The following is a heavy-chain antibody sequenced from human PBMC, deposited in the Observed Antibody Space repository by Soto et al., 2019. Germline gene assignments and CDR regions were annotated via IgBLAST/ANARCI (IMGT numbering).Heavy chain of an antibody. Sequence: SETLSLTCTVSGGSISSSSYYWGWIRQPPGKGLEWIGSIYYSGSTYYNLSLKSRVTISVDTSKNQFSLKLSSVTAADTAVYYCARGSYYYDSSGYYRYWGQGTLVTVSS. D-gene: IGHD3-22*01. V-gene: IGHV4-39*07. CDR1: GGSISSSSYY. CDR2: IYYSGST. J-gene: IGHJ4*02. CDR3: ARGSYYYDSSGYYRY.